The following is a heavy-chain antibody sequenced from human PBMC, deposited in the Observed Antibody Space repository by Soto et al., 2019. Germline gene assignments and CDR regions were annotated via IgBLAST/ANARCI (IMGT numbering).Heavy chain of an antibody. CDR1: GYSFTSYW. CDR3: ARISFCSSTSCYASGPFDY. Sequence: CKGSGYSFTSYWIGWVRQMPGKGLEWMGIIYPGDSDTRYSPSFQGRVTISADKSISTAYLQWSSLKASDTAMYYCARISFCSSTSCYASGPFDYWGQGTLVTVSS. CDR2: IYPGDSDT. V-gene: IGHV5-51*01. J-gene: IGHJ4*02. D-gene: IGHD2-2*01.